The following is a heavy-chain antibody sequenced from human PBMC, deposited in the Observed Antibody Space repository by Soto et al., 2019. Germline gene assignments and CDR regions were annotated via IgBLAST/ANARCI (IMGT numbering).Heavy chain of an antibody. CDR1: GCTFTSYG. Sequence: ASVKVSCKASGCTFTSYGISWVRQAPGQGLEWMGWISAYNGNTNYAQKLQGRVTMTTDTSTSTAYMELGSLRSDDTAVYYCARDRHYDILTGYESDYYYYYGMDVWGQGTTVTVSS. V-gene: IGHV1-18*01. J-gene: IGHJ6*02. D-gene: IGHD3-9*01. CDR3: ARDRHYDILTGYESDYYYYYGMDV. CDR2: ISAYNGNT.